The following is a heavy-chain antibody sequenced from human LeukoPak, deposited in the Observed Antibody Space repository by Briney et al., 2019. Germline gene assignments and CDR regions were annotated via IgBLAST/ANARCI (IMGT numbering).Heavy chain of an antibody. CDR1: GGSISSYY. J-gene: IGHJ6*03. D-gene: IGHD6-19*01. CDR2: IYTSGST. CDR3: AREGHSSGRGYYYMDV. V-gene: IGHV4-4*07. Sequence: PSETLSLTRTVSGGSISSYYWSWIRQPAGKGLEWIGRIYTSGSTNYNPSLKSRVTMSVDTSKNQFSLKLSSVTAADTAVYYCAREGHSSGRGYYYMDVWGKGTTVTVSS.